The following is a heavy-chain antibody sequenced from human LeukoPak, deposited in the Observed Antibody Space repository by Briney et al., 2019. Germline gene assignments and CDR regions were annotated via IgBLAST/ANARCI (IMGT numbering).Heavy chain of an antibody. V-gene: IGHV4-61*02. D-gene: IGHD5-18*01. J-gene: IGHJ4*02. CDR1: GGSISSEGYY. Sequence: SQTLSLTCTVSGGSISSEGYYWSWIRQPAGKGLEWVGRIYTSGRSSYSPSLKSRVTISIDTSRNQFSLKLSSVTAADTAIYYCARVGRGYSHGDWGQGTLVTVSS. CDR2: IYTSGRS. CDR3: ARVGRGYSHGD.